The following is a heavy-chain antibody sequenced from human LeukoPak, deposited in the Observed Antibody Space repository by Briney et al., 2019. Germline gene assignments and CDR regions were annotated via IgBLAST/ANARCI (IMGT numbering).Heavy chain of an antibody. D-gene: IGHD6-19*01. CDR1: GFTLSNYA. V-gene: IGHV3-23*01. CDR3: AKSASGWHGYYFDY. Sequence: GGSLRLSCAASGFTLSNYAMNWVRQAPGKGLEWVSGITISRDNSNNNLYLQMNSLRAEDTAVYYCAKSASGWHGYYFDYWGQGTLVTVSS. J-gene: IGHJ4*02. CDR2: I.